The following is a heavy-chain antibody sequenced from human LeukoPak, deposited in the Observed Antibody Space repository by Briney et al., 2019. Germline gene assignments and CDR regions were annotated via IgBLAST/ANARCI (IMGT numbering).Heavy chain of an antibody. CDR1: GFTFSSYA. V-gene: IGHV3-64*01. J-gene: IGHJ6*02. Sequence: PGGSLGLSCAASGFTFSSYAMHWVRQAPGKGLEYVSAISSNGGSTYYANSVKGRFTISRDNSKNTLYLQMGSLRAEDMAVYYCARDLTRCSGGSCYRPYYYYGMDVWGQGTTVTVSS. CDR2: ISSNGGST. CDR3: ARDLTRCSGGSCYRPYYYYGMDV. D-gene: IGHD2-15*01.